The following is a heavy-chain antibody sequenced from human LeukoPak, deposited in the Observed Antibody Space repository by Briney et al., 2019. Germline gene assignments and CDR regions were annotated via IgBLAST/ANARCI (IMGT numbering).Heavy chain of an antibody. CDR3: AGPFGELFSY. CDR2: INHSGST. V-gene: IGHV4-34*01. J-gene: IGHJ4*02. Sequence: SETLSLTCAVYGGSFSGYYWSWIRQPPGKGLEWIGEINHSGSTNYNPSLKSRVTISVDTSKNQFSLKLSSVTAADTAGYYCAGPFGELFSYWGQGTLVTVSS. CDR1: GGSFSGYY. D-gene: IGHD3-10*01.